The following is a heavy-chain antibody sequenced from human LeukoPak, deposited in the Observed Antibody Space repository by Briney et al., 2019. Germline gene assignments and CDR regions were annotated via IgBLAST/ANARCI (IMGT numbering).Heavy chain of an antibody. CDR2: IYPGDSDT. J-gene: IGHJ3*02. CDR1: GYSFSTFW. D-gene: IGHD4-23*01. CDR3: ASITAVAHAFNI. V-gene: IGHV5-51*01. Sequence: GESLQISCKGSGYSFSTFWIGWVRQVPGKGLEWMGIIYPGDSDTRYSPSFQGQVTFSTDKSINTAYLQWSSLKASDSAMYYCASITAVAHAFNIWGQGTLFTVSS.